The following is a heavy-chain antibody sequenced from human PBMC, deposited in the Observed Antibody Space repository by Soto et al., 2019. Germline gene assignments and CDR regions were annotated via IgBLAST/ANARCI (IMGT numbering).Heavy chain of an antibody. D-gene: IGHD6-13*01. CDR3: ARSRRMYSSTPIDY. J-gene: IGHJ4*02. Sequence: QVQLVESGGGVVQPGRSLRLSCAASGFTFSSYGMHWVRQAPGKGLEWVAVIWYDGSNKYYADSVKGRFTISRDNSKNTLYLQMNSLRPEDTAVYYCARSRRMYSSTPIDYWGQGTLVTVSS. V-gene: IGHV3-33*01. CDR1: GFTFSSYG. CDR2: IWYDGSNK.